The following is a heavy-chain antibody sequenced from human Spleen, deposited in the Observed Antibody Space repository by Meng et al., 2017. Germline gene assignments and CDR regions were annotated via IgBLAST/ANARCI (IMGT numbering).Heavy chain of an antibody. V-gene: IGHV2-5*02. CDR3: AHRLYGDYYFDY. Sequence: QNACEESCPPLVKPPQTLTLTCTFSGLSLSTSGVGVGWIRQPPGKALECLALIYWDDDKRYSPSLKSRLTITKDTSKNQVVLTMTNMDPVDTATYYCAHRLYGDYYFDYWGQGTLVTVSS. CDR1: GLSLSTSGVG. CDR2: IYWDDDK. J-gene: IGHJ4*02. D-gene: IGHD4-17*01.